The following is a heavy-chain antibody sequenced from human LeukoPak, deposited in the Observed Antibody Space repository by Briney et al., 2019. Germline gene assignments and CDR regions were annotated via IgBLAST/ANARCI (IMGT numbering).Heavy chain of an antibody. CDR1: GFTFTNYG. V-gene: IGHV3-33*06. CDR3: AKDGPSGSPFDY. J-gene: IGHJ4*02. CDR2: IYYDENNK. Sequence: GGSLRLSCAASGFTFTNYGMHWVRQAPGKGLEWVAVIYYDENNKYYADSVKGRFTISRDNSRNTLYLQMNSLRAEDTAVYYCAKDGPSGSPFDYWGQGTLVTVSS. D-gene: IGHD1-26*01.